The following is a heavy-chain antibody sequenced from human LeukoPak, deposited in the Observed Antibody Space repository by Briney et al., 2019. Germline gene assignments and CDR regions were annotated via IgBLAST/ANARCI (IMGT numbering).Heavy chain of an antibody. Sequence: SETLSLTCTVSGGSISSYYWSWIRQPAGKGLEWIGRIYTSGSTNYNPSLKSRVTISVDTSKNQFSLKLSSVTAADTAVYYCASSGSFRQQLVKWGQGTLVTVSS. CDR3: ASSGSFRQQLVK. CDR1: GGSISSYY. D-gene: IGHD6-13*01. J-gene: IGHJ4*02. CDR2: IYTSGST. V-gene: IGHV4-4*07.